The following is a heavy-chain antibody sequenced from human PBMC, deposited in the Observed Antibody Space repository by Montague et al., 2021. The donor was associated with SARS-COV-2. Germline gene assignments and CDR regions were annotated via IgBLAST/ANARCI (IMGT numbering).Heavy chain of an antibody. CDR2: IYTSGST. V-gene: IGHV4-4*07. D-gene: IGHD2-2*01. CDR3: ARGPLERGHQLLWEVYYYYGMDV. Sequence: SETLSLTCTVSGGSISSYYWSWIRQPAGKGLEWIGRIYTSGSTNHNPSLKSRVTMSVDTSKNQFSLKLSSVTAADTAVYYCARGPLERGHQLLWEVYYYYGMDVWGQGTTVTVSS. CDR1: GGSISSYY. J-gene: IGHJ6*02.